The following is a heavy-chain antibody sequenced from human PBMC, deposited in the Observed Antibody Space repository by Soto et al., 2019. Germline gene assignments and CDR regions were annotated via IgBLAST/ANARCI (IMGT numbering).Heavy chain of an antibody. D-gene: IGHD6-6*01. J-gene: IGHJ5*02. CDR2: IYYSGST. CDR3: ARHTPYSSSHWFDP. V-gene: IGHV4-39*01. CDR1: GGSISSSSYY. Sequence: SDTLSLTCTVSGGSISSSSYYWGWIRQPPGKGLEWIGSIYYSGSTYYNPSLKSRVTISVDTSKNQFSLKLSSVTAADTAVYYCARHTPYSSSHWFDPWGQGTLVTVSS.